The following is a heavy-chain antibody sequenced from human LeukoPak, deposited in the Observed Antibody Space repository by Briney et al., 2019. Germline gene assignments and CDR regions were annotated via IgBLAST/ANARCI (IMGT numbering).Heavy chain of an antibody. CDR3: AQDWWGSYLS. J-gene: IGHJ4*02. CDR2: IYGDGGTT. D-gene: IGHD1-26*01. CDR1: GFTFASYA. V-gene: IGHV3-43*02. Sequence: GGSLRLSGAASGFTFASYAMHGVRHAPGKGLEYVSLIYGDGGTTHSADSVKGRFSISRDNSKNSLYLQMNSLRTEDTAFYYCAQDWWGSYLSWGRGTLVTVSS.